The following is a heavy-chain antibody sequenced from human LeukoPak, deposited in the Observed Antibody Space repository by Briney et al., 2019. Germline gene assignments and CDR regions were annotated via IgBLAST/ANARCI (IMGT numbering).Heavy chain of an antibody. D-gene: IGHD1-26*01. CDR3: ARGGSPPEALGNTFGI. CDR1: GFTFTSYW. J-gene: IGHJ3*02. V-gene: IGHV3-74*03. CDR2: ITRCGSGT. Sequence: GGSLRLSCAASGFTFTSYWMNWVRQAPGKGLVRVSRITRCGSGTTSADSVKGQFTISSDKAKYTLSLQMNSLRADDTAVYYCARGGSPPEALGNTFGIWGQGTMVTVSS.